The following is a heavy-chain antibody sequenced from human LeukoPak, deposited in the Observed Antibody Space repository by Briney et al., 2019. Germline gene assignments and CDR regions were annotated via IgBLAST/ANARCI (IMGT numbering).Heavy chain of an antibody. CDR3: ARDYGDYGHDY. J-gene: IGHJ4*02. CDR2: IYHSGST. CDR1: GGSISSGGYS. V-gene: IGHV4-30-2*01. D-gene: IGHD4-17*01. Sequence: PSQTLSLTCAVSGGSISSGGYSWSWIRQPPGKGLEWIGYIYHSGSTYYNPSLKSRVTISVDRSKNQFSLKLSSVTAADTAVYYCARDYGDYGHDYWGQGTLVTVSS.